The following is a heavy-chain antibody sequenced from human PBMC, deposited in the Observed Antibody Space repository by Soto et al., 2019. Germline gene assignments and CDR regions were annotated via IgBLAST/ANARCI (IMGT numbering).Heavy chain of an antibody. CDR1: GFTFSNAW. D-gene: IGHD1-26*01. V-gene: IGHV3-15*07. J-gene: IGHJ6*02. CDR2: IKSKTDGGTT. CDR3: TTAVSGSYSGLYYYYGMDV. Sequence: GGSLRLSCAASGFTFSNAWMNWVRQAPGKGLEWVGRIKSKTDGGTTDYAAPVKGRFTISRDDSKNTLYLQMNSLKTEDTAVYYCTTAVSGSYSGLYYYYGMDVWGQGTTVTVSS.